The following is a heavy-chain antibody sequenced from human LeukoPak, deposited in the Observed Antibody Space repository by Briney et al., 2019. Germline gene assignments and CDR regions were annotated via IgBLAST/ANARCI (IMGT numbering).Heavy chain of an antibody. Sequence: ASVKVSCKASGYTFSDYYMHWVRQAPGQGLEWMGWINPNSGGTNYAQKFQGRVTMTRDTSISTAYMELSRLRSDDTAVYYCARERYSGSYVEQMAIDYWGQGTLVTVSS. J-gene: IGHJ4*02. CDR3: ARERYSGSYVEQMAIDY. V-gene: IGHV1-2*02. D-gene: IGHD1-26*01. CDR1: GYTFSDYY. CDR2: INPNSGGT.